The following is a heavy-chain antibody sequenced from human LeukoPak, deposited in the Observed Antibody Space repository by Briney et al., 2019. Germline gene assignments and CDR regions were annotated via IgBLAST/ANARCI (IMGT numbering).Heavy chain of an antibody. CDR2: ISAYNGNT. CDR3: ARDFPDILTGYSYGMDV. Sequence: ASVEVSCKASGYTFTSYGISWVRQAPGQGLEWMGWISAYNGNTNYAQKLQGRVTMTTDTSTSTAYMELRSLRSDDTAVYYCARDFPDILTGYSYGMDVWGQGTTVTVSS. V-gene: IGHV1-18*01. J-gene: IGHJ6*02. D-gene: IGHD3-9*01. CDR1: GYTFTSYG.